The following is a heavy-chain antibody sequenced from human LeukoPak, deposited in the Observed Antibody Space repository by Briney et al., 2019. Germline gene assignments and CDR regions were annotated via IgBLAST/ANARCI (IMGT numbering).Heavy chain of an antibody. J-gene: IGHJ6*02. V-gene: IGHV3-74*01. Sequence: GGSLRLSCAASGFTFSSYWMHWVRQAPGKGLVWVSRINSDGSSTSYADSVKGRFTISRDNSKNTLYLQMNSLRAEDTAVYYCAKTLFSCSSTSCYYGGMDVWGQGTTVTVSS. CDR1: GFTFSSYW. D-gene: IGHD2-2*01. CDR2: INSDGSST. CDR3: AKTLFSCSSTSCYYGGMDV.